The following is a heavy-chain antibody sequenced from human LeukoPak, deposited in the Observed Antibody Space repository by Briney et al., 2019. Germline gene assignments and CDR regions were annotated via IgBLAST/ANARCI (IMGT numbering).Heavy chain of an antibody. CDR3: AKGGGDYALLEGPKDY. CDR2: ISWNSGSV. J-gene: IGHJ4*02. CDR1: GFTFDDYA. D-gene: IGHD4-17*01. V-gene: IGHV3-9*01. Sequence: GRSLRLSCAASGFTFDDYAMHWVRQAPGKGLEWVSGISWNSGSVGYADSVKGRFTISRDNAKNSLYLQMNSLRAEDTALYYCAKGGGDYALLEGPKDYWGQGTLVTVSS.